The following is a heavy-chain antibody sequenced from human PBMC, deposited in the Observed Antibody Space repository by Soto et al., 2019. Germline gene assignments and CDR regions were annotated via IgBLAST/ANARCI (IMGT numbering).Heavy chain of an antibody. CDR1: GYSFTSYW. V-gene: IGHV5-51*01. J-gene: IGHJ4*02. Sequence: ESLKISFKGSGYSFTSYWIGWVRQIPGKGLEWMGIIYPGDSDTRYSPSFQGQVTISADKSISTAYLQWSSLKASDTAMYYCARRIAARPGSLYYFDYWGQGTLVTVSS. CDR2: IYPGDSDT. CDR3: ARRIAARPGSLYYFDY. D-gene: IGHD6-6*01.